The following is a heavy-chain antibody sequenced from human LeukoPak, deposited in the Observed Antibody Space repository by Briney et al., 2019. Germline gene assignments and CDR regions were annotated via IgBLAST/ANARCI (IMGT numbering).Heavy chain of an antibody. CDR2: MSGGGDYT. J-gene: IGHJ4*02. CDR3: AKAAEQLVRCDY. V-gene: IGHV3-23*01. Sequence: GGSLRLSCAASGFTFSNYAMSWVRQAPGKGLEWISSMSGGGDYTYYADSVKGRFTISRDNSKNTLYLQMNSLRAEDTAVYYCAKAAEQLVRCDYWGQGTLVTVFS. CDR1: GFTFSNYA. D-gene: IGHD6-6*01.